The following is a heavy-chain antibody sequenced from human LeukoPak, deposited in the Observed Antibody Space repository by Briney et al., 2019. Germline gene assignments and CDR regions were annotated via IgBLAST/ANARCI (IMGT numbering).Heavy chain of an antibody. CDR1: GYTFTDYF. V-gene: IGHV1-2*02. Sequence: ASVKVSCKASGYTFTDYFMHWVRQAPGQGLEWMGWINPNSGGTHYAQKFQGRVTMTRDTSITTAYMELSSLEYDDTAVYYCAKDFRDQWLVNAFHIWGQGTMVTVSS. D-gene: IGHD6-19*01. CDR3: AKDFRDQWLVNAFHI. CDR2: INPNSGGT. J-gene: IGHJ3*02.